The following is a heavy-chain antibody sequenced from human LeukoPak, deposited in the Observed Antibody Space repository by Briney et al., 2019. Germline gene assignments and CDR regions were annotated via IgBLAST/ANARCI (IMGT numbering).Heavy chain of an antibody. CDR1: DFSISSHYC. Sequence: SETLSLTCSVSDFSISSHYCWGWIRQPPGKGLEWIGSIYYSGSTYYNPSLKSRVTISVDTSKNQFSLKLSSVTAADTAVYYCARYCSSTSCHSGAFDIWGQGTMVTVSS. V-gene: IGHV4-38-2*02. CDR2: IYYSGST. D-gene: IGHD2-2*01. J-gene: IGHJ3*02. CDR3: ARYCSSTSCHSGAFDI.